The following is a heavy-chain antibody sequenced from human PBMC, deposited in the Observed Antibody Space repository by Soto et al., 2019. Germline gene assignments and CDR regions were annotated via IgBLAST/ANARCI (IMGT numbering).Heavy chain of an antibody. Sequence: QVQLVESGGGVVQPGRSLRLSCAASGFTFSSYGMHWVRQAPGKGLEWVAVIWYDGSNKYYADSVKGRFIISRDNSKNTLYLQMNSLRAEDTAVYYCARDGHGDYDGGYNWFDPWGQGTLVTVSS. CDR2: IWYDGSNK. CDR1: GFTFSSYG. J-gene: IGHJ5*02. V-gene: IGHV3-33*01. D-gene: IGHD4-17*01. CDR3: ARDGHGDYDGGYNWFDP.